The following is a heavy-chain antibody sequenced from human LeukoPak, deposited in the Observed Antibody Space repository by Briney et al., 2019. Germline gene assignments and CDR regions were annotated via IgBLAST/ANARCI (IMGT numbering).Heavy chain of an antibody. CDR1: GYTFTSYG. Sequence: ASVKVSCKASGYTFTSYGISWVRQAPGQGLEWMGWISAYNGNTNYAQKLQGRVTMTTDTSTSTAYMELRSLRSDDTAVYYCARPTDFWSGYYGLDYWGQGTLVTVSS. CDR2: ISAYNGNT. V-gene: IGHV1-18*01. D-gene: IGHD3-3*01. J-gene: IGHJ4*02. CDR3: ARPTDFWSGYYGLDY.